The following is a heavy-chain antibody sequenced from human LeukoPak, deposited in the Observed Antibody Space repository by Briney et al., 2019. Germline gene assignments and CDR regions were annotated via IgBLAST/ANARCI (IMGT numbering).Heavy chain of an antibody. V-gene: IGHV4-59*01. D-gene: IGHD3-10*01. J-gene: IGHJ5*02. CDR3: ARKGSYTNWFDP. CDR2: IHYSGST. Sequence: SETLSLTCTVSGGSISSYYWSWIRQPPGKGLEWIGYIHYSGSTNYNPSLKSRVTISVDTSKNQFSLKLSSVTAADTAVYYCARKGSYTNWFDPWGQGTLVTVSS. CDR1: GGSISSYY.